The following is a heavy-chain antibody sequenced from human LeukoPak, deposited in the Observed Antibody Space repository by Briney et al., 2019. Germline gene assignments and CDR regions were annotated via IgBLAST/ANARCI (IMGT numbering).Heavy chain of an antibody. J-gene: IGHJ4*02. CDR1: GYSISSGYY. Sequence: SETLSLTCTVSGYSISSGYYWGWIRQPAGKGLEWIGRIYTSGSTNYNPSLKSRVTISVDTSKNQFSLKLSSVTAADTAVYYCAREVGIREFDYWGQGTLVTVSS. CDR2: IYTSGST. V-gene: IGHV4-61*02. D-gene: IGHD1-26*01. CDR3: AREVGIREFDY.